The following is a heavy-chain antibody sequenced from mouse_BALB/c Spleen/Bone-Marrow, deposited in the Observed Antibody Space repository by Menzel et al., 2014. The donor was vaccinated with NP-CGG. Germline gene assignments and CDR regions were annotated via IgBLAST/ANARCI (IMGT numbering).Heavy chain of an antibody. V-gene: IGHV7-3*02. CDR3: ARDMGLLRFDY. J-gene: IGHJ2*01. D-gene: IGHD1-1*01. CDR2: NRNKANGYTT. CDR1: GFTFSDYY. Sequence: EVQVVESGGGLVQPGGSLRLSCATSGFTFSDYYMSWVRQPPGKALEWLGFNRNKANGYTTEYSASVKGRFTISRDNSQSILYLQMNTLRAEDSATYYCARDMGLLRFDYWGQGTTLTVSS.